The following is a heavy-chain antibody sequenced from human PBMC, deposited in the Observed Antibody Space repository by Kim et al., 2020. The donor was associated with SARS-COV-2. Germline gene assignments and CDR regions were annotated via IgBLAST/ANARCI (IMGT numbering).Heavy chain of an antibody. CDR2: ISGSGGST. CDR3: AKDRHGLWDIVVVPAAIAVDY. V-gene: IGHV3-23*01. CDR1: GFTFSSYA. J-gene: IGHJ4*02. D-gene: IGHD2-2*01. Sequence: GGSLRLSCAASGFTFSSYAMSWVRQAPGKGLEWVSAISGSGGSTYYADSVKGRFTISRDNSKNTLYLQMNSLRAEDTAVYYCAKDRHGLWDIVVVPAAIAVDYWGQGALVTVSS.